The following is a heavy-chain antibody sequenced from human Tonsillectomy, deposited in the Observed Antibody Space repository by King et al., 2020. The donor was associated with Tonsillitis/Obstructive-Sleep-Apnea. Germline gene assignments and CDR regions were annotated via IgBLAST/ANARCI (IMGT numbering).Heavy chain of an antibody. D-gene: IGHD2-2*01. V-gene: IGHV4-31*03. CDR1: GGCISSGGYY. CDR2: TYISGRT. J-gene: IGHJ5*02. Sequence: QLQESGPGLVKPSQTLSITCTVSGGCISSGGYYWSWIRQHHGKGLGGIGYTYISGRTYYNPSLKGRVTISLDTSMNLFPLKLISVTAAETAVYYCARGLVPAATDPWGQGTLVTVSS. CDR3: ARGLVPAATDP.